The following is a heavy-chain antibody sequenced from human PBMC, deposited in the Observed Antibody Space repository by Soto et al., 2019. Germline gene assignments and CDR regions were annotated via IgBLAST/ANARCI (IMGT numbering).Heavy chain of an antibody. CDR3: ANWNYPQAD. V-gene: IGHV3-30*18. CDR2: ISNDGSNK. J-gene: IGHJ4*02. CDR1: GFTFNTYG. D-gene: IGHD1-7*01. Sequence: QVQLVESGGGVVQPGKSLRLSCAASGFTFNTYGMHWVRQAPGKGPEWVAVISNDGSNKYYADSVKGRFTISRDNSKNALYLQMNCLRAEDTAVYYCANWNYPQADWGQGTLVTVSS.